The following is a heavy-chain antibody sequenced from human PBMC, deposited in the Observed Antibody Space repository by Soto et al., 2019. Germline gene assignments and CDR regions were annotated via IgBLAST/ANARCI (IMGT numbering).Heavy chain of an antibody. D-gene: IGHD2-15*01. Sequence: KVSCKASGYTFTSYAMHWVRQAPGQRLEWMGWINAGNGNTKYSQKFQGRVTITRDTSASTAYMELSSLRSEDTAVYYCASPKYCSGGSCRRQDLWKFDYWGQRTLVTVSS. V-gene: IGHV1-3*01. CDR2: INAGNGNT. CDR3: ASPKYCSGGSCRRQDLWKFDY. CDR1: GYTFTSYA. J-gene: IGHJ4*02.